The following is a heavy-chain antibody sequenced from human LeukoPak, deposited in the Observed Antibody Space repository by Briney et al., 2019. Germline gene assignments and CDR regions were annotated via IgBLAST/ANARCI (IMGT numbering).Heavy chain of an antibody. CDR2: IRSKANNYAT. V-gene: IGHV3-73*01. D-gene: IGHD3-16*02. J-gene: IGHJ4*02. Sequence: GGSLKLSCAASGFTFSDSSVHWVRQASGKGLEWVGRIRSKANNYATLYTASVQGRFTVSRDDAENTAYLQMNSLRAEDTAVYYCAKDRDYDYVWGSYRYTGPFFDYWGQGTLVTVSS. CDR1: GFTFSDSS. CDR3: AKDRDYDYVWGSYRYTGPFFDY.